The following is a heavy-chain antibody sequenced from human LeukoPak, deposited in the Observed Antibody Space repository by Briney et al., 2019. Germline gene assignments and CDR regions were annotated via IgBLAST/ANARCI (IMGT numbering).Heavy chain of an antibody. J-gene: IGHJ4*02. D-gene: IGHD2-21*01. CDR3: AKAPVTTCRGAYCYPFDY. V-gene: IGHV3-48*01. Sequence: GGSLRLSCAASGFTFSSYSMNWARQAPGKGLEWVSYISYSSSSIYYADSVKGRFTISRDSSKNTLFLQMNRLRPEDAAVYYCAKAPVTTCRGAYCYPFDYWGQGTLVTVSS. CDR1: GFTFSSYS. CDR2: ISYSSSSI.